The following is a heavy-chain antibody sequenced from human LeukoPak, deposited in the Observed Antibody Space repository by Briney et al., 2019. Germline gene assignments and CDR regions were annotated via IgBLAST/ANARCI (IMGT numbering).Heavy chain of an antibody. CDR1: GYTFTGYY. CDR3: ARPYYDSSGYPSGAFDI. V-gene: IGHV1-2*02. CDR2: INPNSGCT. Sequence: GASVKVSCKASGYTFTGYYMHWVRQAPGQGLEWMGWINPNSGCTNYAQKFQGRVTMTRDTSISTAYMELSRLRSDDTAVYYCARPYYDSSGYPSGAFDIWGQGTMVTVSS. D-gene: IGHD3-22*01. J-gene: IGHJ3*02.